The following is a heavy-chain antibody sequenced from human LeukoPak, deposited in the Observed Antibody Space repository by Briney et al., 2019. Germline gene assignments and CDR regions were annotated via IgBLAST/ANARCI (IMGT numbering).Heavy chain of an antibody. J-gene: IGHJ6*03. Sequence: SETLSLTCTVSGGSISSSSYYWGWIRQPPGKGLEWIGSIYYSGSTYYNPSLKSRVTISVDTSKNQFSLKLSSVTAADTAVYYCARGQYYYGSGSYPLAYYYYYMDVWGKGTTVTVSS. V-gene: IGHV4-39*01. CDR2: IYYSGST. D-gene: IGHD3-10*01. CDR1: GGSISSSSYY. CDR3: ARGQYYYGSGSYPLAYYYYYMDV.